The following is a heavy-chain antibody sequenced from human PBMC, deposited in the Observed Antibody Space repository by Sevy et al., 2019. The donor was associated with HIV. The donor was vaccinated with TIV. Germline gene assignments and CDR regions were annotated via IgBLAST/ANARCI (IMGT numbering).Heavy chain of an antibody. D-gene: IGHD5-18*01. CDR1: GYTFTGQY. CDR2: INPNSGDT. CDR3: SRDLRLRGYSYGCFDY. V-gene: IGHV1-2*02. Sequence: ASVKVSCKASGYTFTGQYIHWVRQAPGQGLEWIGWINPNSGDTNYAQEFQGRLTMTRDTSISTAYMELSGLKSDDTAVYYCSRDLRLRGYSYGCFDYWGQGTLVTVSS. J-gene: IGHJ4*02.